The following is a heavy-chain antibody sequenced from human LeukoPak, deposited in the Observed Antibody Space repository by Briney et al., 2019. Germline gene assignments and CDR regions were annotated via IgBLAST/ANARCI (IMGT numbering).Heavy chain of an antibody. D-gene: IGHD3-9*01. Sequence: GGSLRLSCAASGFTFSTYGMSWVRQAPGRGLEWVSSINGGGDNTYYVDYVKGRFTTSRDNSKNTLYLQMNSLRAEDTAVYYCAKEYDILTGYYTDLDCWGQGTLVTVSA. J-gene: IGHJ4*02. CDR2: INGGGDNT. CDR1: GFTFSTYG. CDR3: AKEYDILTGYYTDLDC. V-gene: IGHV3-23*01.